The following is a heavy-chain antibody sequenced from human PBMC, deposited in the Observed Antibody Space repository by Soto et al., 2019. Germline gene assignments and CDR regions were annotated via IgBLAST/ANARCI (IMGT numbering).Heavy chain of an antibody. CDR2: IIPIFGTA. V-gene: IGHV1-69*01. D-gene: IGHD3-22*01. CDR3: ARDYYDSSGYYTLGGAVDI. J-gene: IGHJ3*02. CDR1: GGTFSSYA. Sequence: QVQLVQSGAEVKKPGSSVKVSCKASGGTFSSYAISWVRQAPGQGLEWMGGIIPIFGTATYAQKFQGRVTITADESTSTAYMELSSLRAEDTAVYYCARDYYDSSGYYTLGGAVDIWGQGTMVTVSS.